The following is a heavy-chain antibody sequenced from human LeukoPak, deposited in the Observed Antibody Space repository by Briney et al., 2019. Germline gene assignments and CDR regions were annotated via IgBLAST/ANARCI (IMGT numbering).Heavy chain of an antibody. V-gene: IGHV4-38-2*02. Sequence: SETLSLTCTVSGYSISSGYYWGWIRQPPGKGLEWIGSIYHSGSTYYNPSLKSRVTISVDTSKNQFSLKLSSVTAADTAVYYCASSSERRDLIMFDSWGQGTLVTVSS. CDR2: IYHSGST. CDR1: GYSISSGYY. CDR3: ASSSERRDLIMFDS. D-gene: IGHD3-16*01. J-gene: IGHJ5*01.